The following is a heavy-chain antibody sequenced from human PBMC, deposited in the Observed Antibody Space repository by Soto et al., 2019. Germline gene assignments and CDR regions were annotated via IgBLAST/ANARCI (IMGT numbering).Heavy chain of an antibody. CDR1: GFTLSGSA. CDR2: IRRKANTYAT. J-gene: IGHJ6*02. V-gene: IGHV3-73*01. D-gene: IGHD3-3*01. Sequence: PGGSLRLSCAASGFTLSGSAIHWVRQASGKGLEWVGRIRRKANTYATAYAASVKGRFTISRDESKNTAHLQMNSLKTEDTAVYYCTRHVSYDGFGGMDVWGQGTKVTVSS. CDR3: TRHVSYDGFGGMDV.